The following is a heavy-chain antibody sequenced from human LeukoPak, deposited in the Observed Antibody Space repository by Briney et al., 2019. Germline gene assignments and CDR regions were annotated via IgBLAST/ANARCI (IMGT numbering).Heavy chain of an antibody. J-gene: IGHJ2*01. CDR3: ARGGHSGYGRPLDGYFDL. D-gene: IGHD5-12*01. Sequence: SETLSLTCTVSGGSISSYYWSWIRQPPGKGLEWIGYIYYSGSTNYNPSLKSRVTISVDTSKNQFSLKLSSVTAADTAVYYCARGGHSGYGRPLDGYFDLWGRGTLVTVSS. CDR1: GGSISSYY. CDR2: IYYSGST. V-gene: IGHV4-59*08.